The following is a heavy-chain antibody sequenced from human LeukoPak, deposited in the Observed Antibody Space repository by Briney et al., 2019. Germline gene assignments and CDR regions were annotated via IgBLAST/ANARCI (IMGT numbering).Heavy chain of an antibody. CDR1: GGSISSSNW. CDR3: ARGRKGRFDP. D-gene: IGHD3-10*01. J-gene: IGHJ5*02. CDR2: INHSGST. Sequence: ASETLSLTCAVSGGSISSSNWWSWVRQPPGQGLAWIGEINHSGSTNYNPSLKSRVTISVDTSKNQFSLKLSSVTAADTAVYYCARGRKGRFDPWGQGTLVTVSS. V-gene: IGHV4-4*02.